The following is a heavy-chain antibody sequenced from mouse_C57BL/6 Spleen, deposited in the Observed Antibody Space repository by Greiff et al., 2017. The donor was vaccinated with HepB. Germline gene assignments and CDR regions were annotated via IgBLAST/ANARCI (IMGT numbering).Heavy chain of an antibody. J-gene: IGHJ1*03. CDR2: IYPRSGNT. D-gene: IGHD2-4*01. V-gene: IGHV1-81*01. Sequence: QVQLQQSGAELARPGASVKLSCKASGYTFTSYGISWVKQRTGQGLEWIGEIYPRSGNTYYNEKFKGKATLTADKSSSTAYMELRSLTSEDSEVYFCARSDYAIYLYFDFWGTGTTVTVSS. CDR3: ARSDYAIYLYFDF. CDR1: GYTFTSYG.